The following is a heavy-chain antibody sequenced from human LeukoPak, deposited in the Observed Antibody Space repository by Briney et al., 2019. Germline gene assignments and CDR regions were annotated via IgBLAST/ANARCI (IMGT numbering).Heavy chain of an antibody. V-gene: IGHV3-7*01. CDR1: GFTFSTSW. CDR3: AKDTVGALDY. D-gene: IGHD1-26*01. CDR2: IKQDGSER. Sequence: ESGGSLRLSCAASGFTFSTSWMAWVRQAPGEGLEWVANIKQDGSERFYVDSVKGRFTISRDNDKNSLSLQMNSLRAEDTAVYYCAKDTVGALDYWGQGTLVTVSS. J-gene: IGHJ4*02.